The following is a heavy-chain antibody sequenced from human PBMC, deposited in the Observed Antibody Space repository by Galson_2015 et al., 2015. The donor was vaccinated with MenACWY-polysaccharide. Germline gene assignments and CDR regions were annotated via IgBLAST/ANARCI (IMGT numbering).Heavy chain of an antibody. Sequence: ALRLSCEASGLTFNKFYMAWVRQAPGKGPEWVSALSGPGDATFYADSVRGRITISRDNSQYTLDLHMSSLRVDDTAVYFCAKYLHWYGIDVWGHGTTVTVS. CDR3: AKYLHWYGIDV. J-gene: IGHJ6*02. D-gene: IGHD3/OR15-3a*01. V-gene: IGHV3-23*01. CDR2: LSGPGDAT. CDR1: GLTFNKFY.